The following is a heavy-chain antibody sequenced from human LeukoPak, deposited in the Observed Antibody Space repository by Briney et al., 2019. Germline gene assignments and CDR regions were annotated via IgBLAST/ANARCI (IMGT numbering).Heavy chain of an antibody. J-gene: IGHJ4*02. CDR3: ARRLPSTAFDN. CDR2: IYHTGTT. V-gene: IGHV4-38-2*01. CDR1: GYSINTGSD. Sequence: SETVSLTCAVSGYSINTGSDWGWIRQPPGKGLEWIGHIYHTGTTQYNPSLSSRVSMSVDTSKNHFSLTLTSVTAADTAIYYCARRLPSTAFDNWGQGALVTVSS. D-gene: IGHD1-1*01.